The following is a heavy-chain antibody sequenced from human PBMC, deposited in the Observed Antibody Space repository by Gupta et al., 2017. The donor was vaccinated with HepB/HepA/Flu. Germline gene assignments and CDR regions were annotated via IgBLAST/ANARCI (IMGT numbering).Heavy chain of an antibody. D-gene: IGHD6-19*01. V-gene: IGHV3-15*01. CDR2: IKSKTEGGTT. CDR3: TTEEKSVVYRGKIAGADQLGGMDV. Sequence: GMGLAGLVRIKSKTEGGTTDYAAPVKGRFTLSREDSKNTLYLQMNSLKTEDPAVYYCTTEEKSVVYRGKIAGADQLGGMDVWGQGTTVTVSS. J-gene: IGHJ6*02.